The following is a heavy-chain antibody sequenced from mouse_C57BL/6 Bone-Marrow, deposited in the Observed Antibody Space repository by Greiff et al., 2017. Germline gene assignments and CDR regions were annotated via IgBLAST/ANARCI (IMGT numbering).Heavy chain of an antibody. Sequence: QVQLKESGPELVKPGASVKISCKASGYAFSSSWMNWVKQRPGKGLEWIGRIYPGDGDTNYNGKFKGKATLTADKSSSTAYMQLSSLTSEDSAVYFCANYDLFAYWGQGTLVTVSA. CDR1: GYAFSSSW. CDR3: ANYDLFAY. J-gene: IGHJ3*01. V-gene: IGHV1-82*01. D-gene: IGHD2-3*01. CDR2: IYPGDGDT.